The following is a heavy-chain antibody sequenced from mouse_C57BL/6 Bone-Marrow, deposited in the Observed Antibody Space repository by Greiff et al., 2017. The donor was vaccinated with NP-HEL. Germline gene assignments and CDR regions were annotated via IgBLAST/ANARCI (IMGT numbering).Heavy chain of an antibody. CDR3: ASYYGSSFCYWYFDV. D-gene: IGHD1-1*01. CDR2: IHPNSGST. Sequence: VQLQQPGAELVKPGASVKLSCKASGYTFTSYWMHWVKQRPGQGLEWIGMIHPNSGSTNYNEKFKSKATLTVDKSSSTAYMQLSSLTSEDSAVYYCASYYGSSFCYWYFDVWGTGTTVTVSS. V-gene: IGHV1-64*01. J-gene: IGHJ1*03. CDR1: GYTFTSYW.